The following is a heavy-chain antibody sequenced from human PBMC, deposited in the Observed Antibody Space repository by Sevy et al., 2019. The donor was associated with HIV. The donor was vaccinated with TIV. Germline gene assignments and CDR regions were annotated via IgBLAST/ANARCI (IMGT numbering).Heavy chain of an antibody. V-gene: IGHV4-59*01. D-gene: IGHD1-26*01. J-gene: IGHJ5*02. Sequence: LETLSLTCTVSDGSISSYSWSWIPQPPGKELEWIGYIDYSASTNYNPSLKSRVTISVDTSKNQFSLKLSSVTAADTAVYYCARARGVGATYWFDPWGQGTLVTVSS. CDR1: DGSISSYS. CDR2: IDYSAST. CDR3: ARARGVGATYWFDP.